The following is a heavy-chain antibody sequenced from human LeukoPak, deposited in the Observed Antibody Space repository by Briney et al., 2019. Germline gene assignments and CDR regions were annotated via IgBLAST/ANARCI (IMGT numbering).Heavy chain of an antibody. V-gene: IGHV5-10-1*01. CDR2: FDPSGSHT. CDR1: VYISTSHC. Sequence: GESLKIFCKGTVYISTSHCISWVCQKPRKIEEWMMSFDPSGSHTIYSPASQGTITISAEKSIITAYLQWRSLKASDTPMYYFAGPPTTIGWSAFEYWGKGTLVTVSS. J-gene: IGHJ4*02. CDR3: AGPPTTIGWSAFEY. D-gene: IGHD6-19*01.